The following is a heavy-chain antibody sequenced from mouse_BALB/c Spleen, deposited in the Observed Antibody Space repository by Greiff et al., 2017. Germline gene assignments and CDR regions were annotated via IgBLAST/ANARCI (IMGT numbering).Heavy chain of an antibody. J-gene: IGHJ3*01. D-gene: IGHD2-1*01. CDR3: TREEGNPFAY. Sequence: VKLQQSGAELVRPGASVTLSCKASGYTFTDYEMHWVKQTPVHGLEWIGAIDPETGGTAYNQKFKGKATLTADKSSSTAYMELRSLTSEDSAVYYCTREEGNPFAYWGQGTLVTVSA. CDR2: IDPETGGT. CDR1: GYTFTDYE. V-gene: IGHV1-15*01.